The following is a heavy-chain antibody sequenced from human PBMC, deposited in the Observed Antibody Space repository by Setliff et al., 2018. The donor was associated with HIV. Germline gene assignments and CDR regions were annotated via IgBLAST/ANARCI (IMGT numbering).Heavy chain of an antibody. J-gene: IGHJ4*02. CDR1: GYTFTDYY. D-gene: IGHD3-9*01. V-gene: IGHV1-2*04. CDR2: INPKSGGR. Sequence: ASVKVSCKASGYTFTDYYIHWVRQRPGQGLQWMGWINPKSGGRNYAQKFQGSFTMTRDTSISTAYMELSSLRSEDTAVYYCARGVPVLRYFDWLSRLGYWGQGTLVTVSS. CDR3: ARGVPVLRYFDWLSRLGY.